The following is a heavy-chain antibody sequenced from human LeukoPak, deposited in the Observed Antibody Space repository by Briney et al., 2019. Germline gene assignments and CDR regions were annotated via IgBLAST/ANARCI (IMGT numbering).Heavy chain of an antibody. CDR1: GYTFTGYH. CDR3: ARVQSVDTAMDPFDY. V-gene: IGHV1-2*02. D-gene: IGHD5-18*01. Sequence: ASVKVSCKASGYTFTGYHMHWVRQAPGQGLEWMGWINPNSGGTNYAQKFQGRVTMTRDTSISTAYMELSSLRSEDTAVYYCARVQSVDTAMDPFDYWGQGTLVTVSS. J-gene: IGHJ4*02. CDR2: INPNSGGT.